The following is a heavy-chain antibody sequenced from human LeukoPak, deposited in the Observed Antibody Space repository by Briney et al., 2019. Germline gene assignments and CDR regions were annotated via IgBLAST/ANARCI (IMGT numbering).Heavy chain of an antibody. CDR2: LDPEDGET. D-gene: IGHD3-10*01. CDR3: ATGPMISGSYSFY. J-gene: IGHJ4*02. Sequence: GASVKVSCKVSGYTLTELSMHWVRQAPGKGLEWMGGLDPEDGETIYAQKFQGRVTMTEDTSTDTAYMELSSLRSEDTAVYYCATGPMISGSYSFYWGQGTLVTVSS. V-gene: IGHV1-24*01. CDR1: GYTLTELS.